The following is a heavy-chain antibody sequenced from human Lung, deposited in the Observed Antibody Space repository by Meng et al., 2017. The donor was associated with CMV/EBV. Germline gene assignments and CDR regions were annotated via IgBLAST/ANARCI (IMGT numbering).Heavy chain of an antibody. V-gene: IGHV3-11*01. D-gene: IGHD4-23*01. CDR1: GFTFSDYY. CDR3: ASLGGGKVAY. CDR2: ISSSGFTI. Sequence: SXKISCAASGFTFSDYYMSWIRQAPGKGLEWVSYISSSGFTIYYAGSVKGRFTISRDNAKNSLCLQMNSLRAEDTAVYYCASLGGGKVAYWGQGTLVTVSS. J-gene: IGHJ4*02.